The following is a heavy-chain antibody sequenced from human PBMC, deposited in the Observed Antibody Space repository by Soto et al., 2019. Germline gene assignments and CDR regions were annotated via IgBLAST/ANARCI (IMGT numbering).Heavy chain of an antibody. V-gene: IGHV4-59*01. CDR3: ARDPTSVTQKRNVFDI. CDR2: IYYSGST. CDR1: GGSISSYY. J-gene: IGHJ3*02. Sequence: PSETLSLTCTVSGGSISSYYWSWIRQTPGNGLEWIGYIYYSGSTNYNPSLKSRVTISVDTSKNQFSLKLSSVTAADTAVYYCARDPTSVTQKRNVFDIWAQRTMVTVSS. D-gene: IGHD4-4*01.